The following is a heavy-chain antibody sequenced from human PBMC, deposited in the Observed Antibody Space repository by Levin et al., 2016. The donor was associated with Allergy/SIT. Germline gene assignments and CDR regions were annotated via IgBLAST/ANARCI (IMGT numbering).Heavy chain of an antibody. CDR3: VNQLVRDGYKD. Sequence: SETLSLTCTVSGGAISSSTFYWGWIRQAPGKDWSGLGVSVTVGTPTTIRPSKGRVTISVDTSKNQFSLKLSSVTAADTAVYYCVNQLVRDGYKDWGQGTLVTVSS. V-gene: IGHV4-39*01. J-gene: IGHJ4*02. D-gene: IGHD5-24*01. CDR2: SVTVGTP. CDR1: GGAISSSTFY.